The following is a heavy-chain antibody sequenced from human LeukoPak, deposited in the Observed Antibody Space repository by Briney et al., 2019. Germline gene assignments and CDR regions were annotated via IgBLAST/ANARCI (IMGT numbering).Heavy chain of an antibody. CDR1: GGSISSYY. CDR2: IYYSGGT. Sequence: PSETLSLTCTVSGGSISSYYWSWIRQPPPPGLEWIGYIYYSGGTNYNPSLKSRVTISVDTSKNQFSLKVSSVTAADTAVYYCARAKSDSTGWYYFDYWGQGTLVTVSS. CDR3: ARAKSDSTGWYYFDY. D-gene: IGHD2-15*01. J-gene: IGHJ4*02. V-gene: IGHV4-59*01.